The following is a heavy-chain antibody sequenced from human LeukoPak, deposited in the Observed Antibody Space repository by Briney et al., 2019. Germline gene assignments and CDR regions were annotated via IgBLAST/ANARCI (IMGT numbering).Heavy chain of an antibody. CDR2: ISDRGST. J-gene: IGHJ5*02. D-gene: IGHD3-9*01. CDR3: ARGFDGVAGWFDP. Sequence: SETLSLTCTVSGGSISSYYWSWIRQPPGKGLEWIAYISDRGSTKYNLSLKSRVTISVDTSKNQFSLKLSDVVAADTAVYYCARGFDGVAGWFDPWGQGTLVTASS. CDR1: GGSISSYY. V-gene: IGHV4-59*01.